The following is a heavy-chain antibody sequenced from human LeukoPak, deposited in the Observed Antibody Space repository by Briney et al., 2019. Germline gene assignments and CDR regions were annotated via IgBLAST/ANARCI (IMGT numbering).Heavy chain of an antibody. CDR3: ARNGYTGGFAFDI. V-gene: IGHV3-74*01. CDR1: GFTLSSYW. Sequence: PGGSLRLSCAASGFTLSSYWMHWVRQAPGKGLVWVSRVNSDGSTTSYADSVKGRFTISRDNAKNTLYLQVNSLRAEDTAVYYCARNGYTGGFAFDIWGQGTIVTVSS. CDR2: VNSDGSTT. D-gene: IGHD5-24*01. J-gene: IGHJ3*02.